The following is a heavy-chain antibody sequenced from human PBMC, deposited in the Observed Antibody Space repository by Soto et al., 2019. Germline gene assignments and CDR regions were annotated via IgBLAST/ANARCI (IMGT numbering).Heavy chain of an antibody. CDR1: GFTFSDYA. Sequence: PGGSLRLSCAASGFTFSDYAMTWVRPAPGKGLEWVSAVSARGASTYYADSVKGRFTISRDNSKNTLHLQMNSLRAEDTAVYYCAKIDYYHSSGYYWGRGTLVTV. CDR3: AKIDYYHSSGYY. CDR2: VSARGAST. V-gene: IGHV3-23*01. D-gene: IGHD3-22*01. J-gene: IGHJ4*02.